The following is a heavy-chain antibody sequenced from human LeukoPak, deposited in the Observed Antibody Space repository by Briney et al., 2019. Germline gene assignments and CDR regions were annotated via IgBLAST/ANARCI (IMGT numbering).Heavy chain of an antibody. CDR1: GYTFTGYY. V-gene: IGHV1-2*02. D-gene: IGHD2-2*01. CDR3: ARDSEGGYCSSTSCESQAYYYYYGMDV. J-gene: IGHJ6*02. CDR2: INPSSGGT. Sequence: GASVKVSCKASGYTFTGYYMHWVRQAPGQGLEWMGWINPSSGGTNYAQKFQGRVAMTRDTSISTAYMELSRLRSDDTAVYYCARDSEGGYCSSTSCESQAYYYYYGMDVWGQGTTVTVSS.